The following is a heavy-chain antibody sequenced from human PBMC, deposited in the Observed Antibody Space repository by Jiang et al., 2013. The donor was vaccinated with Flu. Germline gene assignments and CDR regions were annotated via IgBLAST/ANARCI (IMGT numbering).Heavy chain of an antibody. CDR2: YDGSNK. Sequence: YDGSNKYYADSVKGRFTISRDNSKNTLYLQMNSLRAEDTAVYYCARAGPYFQHWGQGTLVTVSS. CDR3: ARAGPYFQH. J-gene: IGHJ1*01. V-gene: IGHV3-33*01. D-gene: IGHD6-19*01.